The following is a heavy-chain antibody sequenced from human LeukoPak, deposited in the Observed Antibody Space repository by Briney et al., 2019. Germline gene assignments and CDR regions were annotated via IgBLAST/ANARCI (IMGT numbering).Heavy chain of an antibody. CDR2: VSSDGTKV. J-gene: IGHJ4*02. V-gene: IGHV3-30*18. CDR1: GFSFRTYA. Sequence: GGSLRLSCVASGFSFRTYAVHWGRQAPGKGLEWVAVVSSDGTKVFYADSVRGRFTISRDNSKNTLYLQMTNLRPEDAAIYYCAKDYLGSSWSFDYWGQGTLVTVSS. D-gene: IGHD6-13*01. CDR3: AKDYLGSSWSFDY.